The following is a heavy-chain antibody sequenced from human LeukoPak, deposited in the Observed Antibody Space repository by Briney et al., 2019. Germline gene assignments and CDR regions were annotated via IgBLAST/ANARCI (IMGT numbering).Heavy chain of an antibody. J-gene: IGHJ2*01. CDR2: ISSSGNTV. Sequence: GGSLRLSCEASGFTFSSHEMNWVRQAPGKGLEWVSYISSSGNTVYYADSVKGRFTISRDNAKNSLFLQMNTLRAEDTAVYYGARGAVAGLWYFDLWGRGTLVTVSS. CDR1: GFTFSSHE. V-gene: IGHV3-48*03. CDR3: ARGAVAGLWYFDL. D-gene: IGHD6-19*01.